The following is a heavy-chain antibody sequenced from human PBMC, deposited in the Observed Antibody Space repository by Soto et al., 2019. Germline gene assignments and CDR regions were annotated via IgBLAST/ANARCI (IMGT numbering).Heavy chain of an antibody. Sequence: PSETLSLTXTVSGGSISSSSYYWGWIRQPPGKGLEWIGSIYYSGSTYYNPSLKSRVTISVDTSKNQFSLKLSSVTAADTAVYYCARHQARLGFDYWGQGTLVTVSS. V-gene: IGHV4-39*01. CDR1: GGSISSSSYY. CDR3: ARHQARLGFDY. D-gene: IGHD6-19*01. J-gene: IGHJ4*02. CDR2: IYYSGST.